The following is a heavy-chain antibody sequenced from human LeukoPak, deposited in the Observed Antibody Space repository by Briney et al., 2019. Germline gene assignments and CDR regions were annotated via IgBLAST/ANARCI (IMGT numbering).Heavy chain of an antibody. Sequence: SETLSLTCTVSGGSISSYYWSWIRQPPGKGLEWTGYIYYSGSTNYNPSLKSRVTISVDTSKNQFSLKLSSVTAADTAVYYCARDYGSGSYPSPDFDYWGQGTLVTVSS. CDR3: ARDYGSGSYPSPDFDY. D-gene: IGHD3-10*01. CDR2: IYYSGST. V-gene: IGHV4-59*01. J-gene: IGHJ4*02. CDR1: GGSISSYY.